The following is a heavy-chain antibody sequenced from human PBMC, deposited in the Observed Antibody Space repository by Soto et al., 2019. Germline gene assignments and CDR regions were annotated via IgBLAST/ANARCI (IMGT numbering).Heavy chain of an antibody. CDR1: GGTFSSYA. CDR3: ARRDLYNWNPTSGYYGMDV. D-gene: IGHD1-1*01. V-gene: IGHV1-69*13. J-gene: IGHJ6*02. CDR2: IIPIFGTA. Sequence: WASVKVSCKASGGTFSSYAISWVRQAPGQGLEWMGGIIPIFGTANYAQKFQGRVTITADESTSTAYMELSSLRSEDTAVYYCARRDLYNWNPTSGYYGMDVWGQGTPLAVYS.